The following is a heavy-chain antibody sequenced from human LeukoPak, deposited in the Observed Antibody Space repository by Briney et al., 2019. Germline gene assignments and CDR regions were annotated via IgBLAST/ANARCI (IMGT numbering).Heavy chain of an antibody. CDR2: ISGSSDST. D-gene: IGHD4-17*01. V-gene: IGHV3-23*01. Sequence: GGSLRLSCAASGFTFSSYAMSCLRQAPGKALEGFSAISGSSDSTFYTDYVKGRFTISRDNSNNTLYLQMNSLRAEDTAVYYCANRNNADYGDIFDSWGQGTLVTVSS. CDR3: ANRNNADYGDIFDS. J-gene: IGHJ4*02. CDR1: GFTFSSYA.